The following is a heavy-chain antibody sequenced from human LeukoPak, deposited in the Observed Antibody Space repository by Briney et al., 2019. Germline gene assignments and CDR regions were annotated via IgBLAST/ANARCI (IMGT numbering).Heavy chain of an antibody. J-gene: IGHJ4*02. CDR1: GFTFSNAW. V-gene: IGHV3-15*01. D-gene: IGHD1-26*01. CDR3: TTRGGSFSIFDY. CDR2: IKSKTDGGTT. Sequence: GGSLRLSCIASGFTFSNAWMTWFRQAPGKGLDWVGRIKSKTDGGTTDYAAPVKGRFTISRDDSKNTLYLQMNSLKTEDTAVYYCTTRGGSFSIFDYWGQGTLVTVSS.